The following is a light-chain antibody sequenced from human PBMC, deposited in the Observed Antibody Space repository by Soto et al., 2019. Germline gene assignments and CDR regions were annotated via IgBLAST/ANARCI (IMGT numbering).Light chain of an antibody. CDR3: SSYTSSSTRV. J-gene: IGLJ1*01. Sequence: QSALTQPASVSGSPGQSIIISCTGTTSDVGGYNYVSWYQQHPGKAPKLMIYDVSYRPSGVSNRFSGSKSGNTASLIISGLQAEDEADYYCSSYTSSSTRVFGSGTKVTVL. CDR1: TSDVGGYNY. V-gene: IGLV2-14*03. CDR2: DVS.